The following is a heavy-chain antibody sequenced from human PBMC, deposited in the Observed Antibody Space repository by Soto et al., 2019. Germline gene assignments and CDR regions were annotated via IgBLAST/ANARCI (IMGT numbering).Heavy chain of an antibody. D-gene: IGHD1-26*01. J-gene: IGHJ6*03. CDR3: VSLPTKTNYYYYMDV. Sequence: SETLSLTCTVSGGSISSYYWSWIRQPPGKGLEWIGYIYYSGSTNYNPSLKSRVTISVDTSKNQFSLKLSSVTAADTAVYYCVSLPTKTNYYYYMDVWGKGTTVTVSS. CDR1: GGSISSYY. V-gene: IGHV4-59*08. CDR2: IYYSGST.